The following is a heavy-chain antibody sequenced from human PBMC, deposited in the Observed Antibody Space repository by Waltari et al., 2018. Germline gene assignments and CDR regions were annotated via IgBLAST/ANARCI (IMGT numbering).Heavy chain of an antibody. Sequence: QVHLQESGPGRLKPSETLSLTCTVSGGFVTNLYWSWIRRPAGKGLEWIGRVFSSGSTNYNSSLKSRVTMSVDTSKNQISLKLTSVTAADTGIYYCARGRGLQGFNFYYDMDVWGKGSAVTVSS. D-gene: IGHD4-4*01. J-gene: IGHJ6*03. CDR1: GGFVTNLY. CDR2: VFSSGST. CDR3: ARGRGLQGFNFYYDMDV. V-gene: IGHV4-4*07.